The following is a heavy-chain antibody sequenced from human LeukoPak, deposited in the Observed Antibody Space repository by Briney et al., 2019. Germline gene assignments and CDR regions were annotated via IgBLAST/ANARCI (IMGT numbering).Heavy chain of an antibody. Sequence: PSETLSLTCSVSGGSINGHYWTWIRQPPGKGLEWIGQIHYTGKPDYNPSLKSRITISVDTSKNQVSLQVSSVTAADSAIYYCARFGVDYDMDVWGHGTTVTVFS. D-gene: IGHD3-16*01. V-gene: IGHV4-59*11. CDR3: ARFGVDYDMDV. CDR2: IHYTGKP. J-gene: IGHJ6*02. CDR1: GGSINGHY.